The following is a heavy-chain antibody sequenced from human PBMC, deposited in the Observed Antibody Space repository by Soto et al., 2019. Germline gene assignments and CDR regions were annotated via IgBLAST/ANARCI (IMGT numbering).Heavy chain of an antibody. J-gene: IGHJ5*02. V-gene: IGHV1-2*02. Sequence: GXSLKVSCAASVYRFTCYYMDWVRQAPGQGPEWMGWINPNSGGSNYAQKFQVRVTMTRDTSTSTFYMELSRLRSDYTAVYYCARGPSNKWFDPWGQGYLVTVSS. CDR2: INPNSGGS. CDR1: VYRFTCYY. CDR3: ARGPSNKWFDP.